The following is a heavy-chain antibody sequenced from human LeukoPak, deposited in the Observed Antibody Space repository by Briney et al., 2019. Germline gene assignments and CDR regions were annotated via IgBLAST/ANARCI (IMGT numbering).Heavy chain of an antibody. CDR1: GFTFSSYA. CDR3: AKINNYYGSGSYPYYFDY. CDR2: ISGSGGST. D-gene: IGHD3-10*01. J-gene: IGHJ4*02. V-gene: IGHV3-23*01. Sequence: GGSLRLSCAASGFTFSSYAMSWVRQAPGKGLEWVSTISGSGGSTYYADSVKGRSTISRDNSKNTLYLQMNSLRAEDTAVYYCAKINNYYGSGSYPYYFDYWGQGTLVTVSS.